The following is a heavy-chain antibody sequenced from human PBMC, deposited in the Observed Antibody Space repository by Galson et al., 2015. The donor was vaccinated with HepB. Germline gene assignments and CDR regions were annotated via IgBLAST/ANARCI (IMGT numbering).Heavy chain of an antibody. Sequence: SVKVSCKVSGYTLTELSMHWVLQAPGKGLEWMGGFDPEDGETIYAQKFQGRVTMTEDTSTDTAYMELSSLRSEDTAVYYCVTETIAASRYYYYYGMDVWGQGTTVTVSS. D-gene: IGHD6-6*01. CDR2: FDPEDGET. CDR1: GYTLTELS. J-gene: IGHJ6*02. V-gene: IGHV1-24*01. CDR3: VTETIAASRYYYYYGMDV.